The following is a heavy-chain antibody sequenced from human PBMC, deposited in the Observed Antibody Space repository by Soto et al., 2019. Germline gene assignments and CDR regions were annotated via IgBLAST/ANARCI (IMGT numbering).Heavy chain of an antibody. D-gene: IGHD3-3*01. CDR3: AGRTGDFWSPLYHY. CDR1: GGSISSSSYY. Sequence: QLQLQESGPGLVKPSETLSLTCTVSGGSISSSSYYWGWIRQPPGKGLEGIGSIYYSGSTYYNPSLKSRVTISVDTSKNQFSLKLSSVTAADTAVYYWAGRTGDFWSPLYHYWGQGTLVTVSS. J-gene: IGHJ4*02. V-gene: IGHV4-39*01. CDR2: IYYSGST.